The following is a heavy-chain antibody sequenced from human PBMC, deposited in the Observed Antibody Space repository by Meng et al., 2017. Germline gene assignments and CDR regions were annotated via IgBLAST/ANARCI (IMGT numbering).Heavy chain of an antibody. J-gene: IGHJ4*02. Sequence: VALQLWGAGLLRPSATLYLTCAVYGGSCSGYYWNWIRQAPGKGLEWIGEINEFGSTNYNPSLKSRVTILVDTSKTQFSLKLRSVTAADTAVYYCARQRGPDFWGQGSLVTVSS. CDR2: INEFGST. D-gene: IGHD5-12*01. CDR3: ARQRGPDF. CDR1: GGSCSGYY. V-gene: IGHV4-34*01.